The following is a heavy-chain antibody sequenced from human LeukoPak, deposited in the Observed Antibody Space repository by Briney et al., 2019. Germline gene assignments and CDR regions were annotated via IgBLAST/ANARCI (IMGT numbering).Heavy chain of an antibody. V-gene: IGHV3-23*01. Sequence: PGGSMRLSCAASGFTFGNYDMSWVRQAPGKGLEWDSTITGSGGTTYHADSVKGRFTISRDNSKNTLYLQMSSLRAEDTAIYYCAKRHGSGIKYFEFWGQGTLVTVSS. CDR2: ITGSGGTT. CDR3: AKRHGSGIKYFEF. CDR1: GFTFGNYD. D-gene: IGHD3-10*01. J-gene: IGHJ4*02.